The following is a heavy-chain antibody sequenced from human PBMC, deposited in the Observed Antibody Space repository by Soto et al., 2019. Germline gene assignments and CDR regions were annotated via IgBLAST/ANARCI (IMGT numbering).Heavy chain of an antibody. Sequence: PGGSLRLSCAASGFIFNGHALHWVRQAPGKGLEWVAIISSDGSNKYYADSVKGRFTISRDNAKNSLYLQMNSLRDEDTAVYYCARDNRQYCTNGVCYPFAPWGQGTLVTVSS. V-gene: IGHV3-30-3*01. CDR2: ISSDGSNK. CDR3: ARDNRQYCTNGVCYPFAP. CDR1: GFIFNGHA. D-gene: IGHD2-8*01. J-gene: IGHJ5*02.